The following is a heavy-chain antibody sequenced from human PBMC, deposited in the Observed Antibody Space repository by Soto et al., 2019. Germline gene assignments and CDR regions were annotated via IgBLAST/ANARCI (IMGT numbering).Heavy chain of an antibody. Sequence: GGSLRLSCAATGFTFGSYNMNWVRQAPGKGLEWVSSISSTSAYIHYADSAKGRFTISRDNFKNTLYLQMTSLRAEDTAVYYCARDMGVTGYYHYFDYWGLGTLVTVSS. J-gene: IGHJ4*02. V-gene: IGHV3-21*04. CDR2: ISSTSAYI. CDR3: ARDMGVTGYYHYFDY. D-gene: IGHD3-9*01. CDR1: GFTFGSYN.